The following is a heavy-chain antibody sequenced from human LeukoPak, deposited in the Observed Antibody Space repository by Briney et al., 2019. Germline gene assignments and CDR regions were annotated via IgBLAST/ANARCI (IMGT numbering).Heavy chain of an antibody. J-gene: IGHJ4*02. CDR1: GYTFTSYD. D-gene: IGHD6-13*01. V-gene: IGHV1-8*02. Sequence: ASVKVSCKASGYTFTSYDINWVRQATGQGLEWMGWTNPNSGNTGYAQKFQGRVTMTRNTSISTAYMELSSLRSEDTAVYYCARSLAAAGFGFDYWGQGTLVTVSS. CDR3: ARSLAAAGFGFDY. CDR2: TNPNSGNT.